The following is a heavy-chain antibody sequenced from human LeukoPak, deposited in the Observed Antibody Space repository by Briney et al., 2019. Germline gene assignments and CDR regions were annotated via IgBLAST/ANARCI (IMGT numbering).Heavy chain of an antibody. D-gene: IGHD3-22*01. CDR3: ARVDRGYYDSSGLHYFDY. CDR2: IYYSGST. CDR1: GGSISSYY. V-gene: IGHV4-59*12. Sequence: PSETLSLTCTVSGGSISSYYWSWIRQPPGKGLEWIGYIYYSGSTNYNPSLKSRVTISVDTSKNQFSLKLSSVTAADTAVYYCARVDRGYYDSSGLHYFDYWGQGTLVTVSS. J-gene: IGHJ4*02.